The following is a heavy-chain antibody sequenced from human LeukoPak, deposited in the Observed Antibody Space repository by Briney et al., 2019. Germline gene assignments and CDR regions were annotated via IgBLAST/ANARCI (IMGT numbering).Heavy chain of an antibody. CDR2: IKSDGST. Sequence: GGSLRLSCAASGFTFSSYWMHWVRHAPGKGLVWVSRIKSDGSTNYADSVKGRFTISRDNAKNTVSLQMNSLRAEDTGVYYCARAPSEIGGYYPEYLRHWGQGTPVTVSS. CDR3: ARAPSEIGGYYPEYLRH. J-gene: IGHJ1*01. D-gene: IGHD3-22*01. CDR1: GFTFSSYW. V-gene: IGHV3-74*01.